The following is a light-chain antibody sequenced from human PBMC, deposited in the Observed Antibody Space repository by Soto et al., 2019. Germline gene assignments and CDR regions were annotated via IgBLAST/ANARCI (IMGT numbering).Light chain of an antibody. Sequence: QSVLTQPPSVSGAPGQRVTISCTGSSSNIGAGYDVHWYQQLPGTAPKLLIYGNNNRPSGVPDRFSGSKSGTSASLAITGLQAEDEADYYCQSYDSSLNRWVFGGGTKLTVL. J-gene: IGLJ3*02. V-gene: IGLV1-40*01. CDR1: SSNIGAGYD. CDR2: GNN. CDR3: QSYDSSLNRWV.